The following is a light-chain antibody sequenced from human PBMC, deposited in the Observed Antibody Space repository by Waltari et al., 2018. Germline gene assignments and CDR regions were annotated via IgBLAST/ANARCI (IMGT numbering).Light chain of an antibody. J-gene: IGKJ4*01. CDR3: QQYNNWPPLT. V-gene: IGKV3-15*01. CDR1: QSVSSN. Sequence: EIVMTQSPATLSVSPGERATLSCRASQSVSSNLAWYQQKPGQAPRLLIYGASTSTTGVPDRFSGSGSGTELTLTISSLQSEDFAVYYCQQYNNWPPLTFGGGTKVEIK. CDR2: GAS.